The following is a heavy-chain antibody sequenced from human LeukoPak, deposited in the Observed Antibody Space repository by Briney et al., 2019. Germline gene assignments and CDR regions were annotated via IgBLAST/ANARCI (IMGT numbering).Heavy chain of an antibody. CDR1: GYSFTSYW. Sequence: GESLKISCKVSGYSFTSYWIGWVRQMPGKGLEWMGIIYPGDSDTRYSPSFQGHFTISADKSINTAYLQWSSLKASDTAMCYCARIHGDVASIRLDDWVQATLVTVSS. J-gene: IGHJ4*02. CDR3: ARIHGDVASIRLDD. D-gene: IGHD5-12*01. CDR2: IYPGDSDT. V-gene: IGHV5-51*01.